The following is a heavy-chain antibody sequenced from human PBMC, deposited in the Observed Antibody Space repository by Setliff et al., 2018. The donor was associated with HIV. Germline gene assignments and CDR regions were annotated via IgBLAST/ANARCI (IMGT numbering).Heavy chain of an antibody. V-gene: IGHV1-69*10. J-gene: IGHJ3*02. Sequence: SVKVSCKASGGTFSSYAISWVRQAPGQGLEWMGGIIPILGTANYAQKFQGRVTVARDTSASTAYVELSSLRSEDTAVYYCARDQNYGSGSYYTNNAFDIWGQGTMVTVSS. D-gene: IGHD3-10*01. CDR1: GGTFSSYA. CDR2: IIPILGTA. CDR3: ARDQNYGSGSYYTNNAFDI.